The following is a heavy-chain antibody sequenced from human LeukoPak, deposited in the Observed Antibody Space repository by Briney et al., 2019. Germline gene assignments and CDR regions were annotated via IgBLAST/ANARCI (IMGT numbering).Heavy chain of an antibody. V-gene: IGHV3-30*18. CDR1: GFTFSSYG. D-gene: IGHD3-16*02. J-gene: IGHJ4*02. Sequence: GRSLRLSCAASGFTFSSYGMHWVRQAPGKGLEWVAVISYDGSNKYYADSVKGRFTISRDNSENTLYLQMNSLRAEDTAVYYCAKEGGYDYVWGSYRYTNYYLDYWGQGTLVTVSS. CDR3: AKEGGYDYVWGSYRYTNYYLDY. CDR2: ISYDGSNK.